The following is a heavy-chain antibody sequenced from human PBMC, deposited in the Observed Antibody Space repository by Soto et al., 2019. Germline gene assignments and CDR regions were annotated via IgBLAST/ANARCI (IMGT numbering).Heavy chain of an antibody. D-gene: IGHD3-10*01. Sequence: SETLSLTCTVSCGSISSSSYYWGWIRQPPGKGLEWIGSIYYSGSTYYNPSLKSRVTISVDTSKNQFSLKLSSVTAADTAVYYCARVLLLWFGVDVWGQGTTVTVSS. CDR1: CGSISSSSYY. CDR2: IYYSGST. J-gene: IGHJ6*02. CDR3: ARVLLLWFGVDV. V-gene: IGHV4-39*01.